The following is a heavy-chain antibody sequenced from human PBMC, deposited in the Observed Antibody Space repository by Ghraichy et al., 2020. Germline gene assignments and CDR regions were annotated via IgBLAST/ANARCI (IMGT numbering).Heavy chain of an antibody. J-gene: IGHJ6*02. Sequence: SETLSLTCTVSGGSISSYYWSWIRQPPGKGLEWIGYIYYSGSTNYNPSLKSRVTISVDTSKNQFSLKLSSVTAADTAVYYCAREGTGTTWGYYYYGMDVWGQGTTVTVSS. V-gene: IGHV4-59*01. D-gene: IGHD1-7*01. CDR2: IYYSGST. CDR3: AREGTGTTWGYYYYGMDV. CDR1: GGSISSYY.